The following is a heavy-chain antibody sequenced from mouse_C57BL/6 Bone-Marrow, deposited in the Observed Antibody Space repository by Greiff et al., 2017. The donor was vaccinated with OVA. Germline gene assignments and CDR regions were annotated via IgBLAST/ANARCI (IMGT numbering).Heavy chain of an antibody. J-gene: IGHJ3*01. Sequence: VKLMESGGGLVKPGGSLKLSCAASGFTFSSYAMSWVRQTPEKRLEWVATISDGGSYTYYADNVKGRFTISRDNAKNNLYLQMSHLKSEDTAMYDCARAWCFIYDGYYAFAYWGQGTLVTVS. CDR1: GFTFSSYA. CDR2: ISDGGSYT. CDR3: ARAWCFIYDGYYAFAY. V-gene: IGHV5-4*03. D-gene: IGHD2-3*01.